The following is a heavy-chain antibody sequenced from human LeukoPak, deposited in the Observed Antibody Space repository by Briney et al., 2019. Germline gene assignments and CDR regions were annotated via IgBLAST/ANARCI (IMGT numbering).Heavy chain of an antibody. Sequence: GGSMRLSCAASGFTFSDYYMSWIRQAPGKGLEWVSYISSSGSTIYYADSVKGRFTISRDNAKNSLYLQMNSLRAEDTAVYYCARGRRGIAARWYYFDYWGQGTLVTVSS. D-gene: IGHD6-6*01. CDR2: ISSSGSTI. V-gene: IGHV3-11*01. J-gene: IGHJ4*02. CDR3: ARGRRGIAARWYYFDY. CDR1: GFTFSDYY.